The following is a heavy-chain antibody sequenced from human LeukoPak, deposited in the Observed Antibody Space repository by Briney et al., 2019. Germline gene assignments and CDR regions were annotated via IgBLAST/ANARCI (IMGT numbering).Heavy chain of an antibody. V-gene: IGHV3-53*01. J-gene: IGHJ3*02. CDR2: IYSGGST. CDR1: GFTVSINY. Sequence: PGGSLRLSCAASGFTVSINYMSWVRQAPGKGLEWVSVIYSGGSTYCADSVKGRFTISRDNSKNTLYLQMNSLRAEDTAVYYCASIMIVAKAAFDIWGQGTMVTVSS. D-gene: IGHD3-16*01. CDR3: ASIMIVAKAAFDI.